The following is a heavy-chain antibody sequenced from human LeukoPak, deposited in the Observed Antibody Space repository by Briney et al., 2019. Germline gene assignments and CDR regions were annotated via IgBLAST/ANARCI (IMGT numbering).Heavy chain of an antibody. V-gene: IGHV3-53*01. Sequence: PGGSLRLSCAVSGFTVSSNYMSWVRRAPGKGLEWVSVIYSGGNTYYADSVKGRFTISRDNSKNTVYLQMNNLRAEDTAVYYCARDPNAPSIPAAGTADYWGQGTLVTVSS. J-gene: IGHJ4*02. CDR3: ARDPNAPSIPAAGTADY. CDR1: GFTVSSNY. CDR2: IYSGGNT. D-gene: IGHD6-13*01.